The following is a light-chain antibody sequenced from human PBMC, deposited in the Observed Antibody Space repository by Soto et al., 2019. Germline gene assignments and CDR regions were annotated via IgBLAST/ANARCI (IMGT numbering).Light chain of an antibody. Sequence: QSVLTQPPSVSGAPGQTITISCTGSSSNIGAGYDVHWYQQLPGRAPKLLIYGNNNRPSGVPDRFSGSKSGTSASLAITGLQAEDEADYYCQSYDSRLSAYVFGSGTKLTVL. CDR2: GNN. CDR3: QSYDSRLSAYV. J-gene: IGLJ1*01. CDR1: SSNIGAGYD. V-gene: IGLV1-40*01.